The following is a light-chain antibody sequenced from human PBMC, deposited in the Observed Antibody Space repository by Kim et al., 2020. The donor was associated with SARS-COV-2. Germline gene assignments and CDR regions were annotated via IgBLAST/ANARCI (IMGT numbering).Light chain of an antibody. Sequence: KTVSISCTRSSGSIDRKYVQWYQERPSSAPTTVIYEDNQRPSGVPDRFSGSIDSSSNSASLTISGLKTEDEADYYCQSYDSSNHWVFGGGTQLTVL. CDR1: SGSIDRKY. J-gene: IGLJ3*02. V-gene: IGLV6-57*03. CDR3: QSYDSSNHWV. CDR2: EDN.